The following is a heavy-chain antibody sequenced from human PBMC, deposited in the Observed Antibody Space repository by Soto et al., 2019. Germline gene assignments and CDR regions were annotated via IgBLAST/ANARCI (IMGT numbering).Heavy chain of an antibody. CDR3: ARDSYYYDSSGSPLFDY. CDR1: GFTFSSYG. D-gene: IGHD3-22*01. J-gene: IGHJ4*02. V-gene: IGHV3-33*01. CDR2: IWYDGSNK. Sequence: LRLSCAASGFTFSSYGMHWVRQAPGKGLEWVAVIWYDGSNKYYADSVKGRFTISRDNSKNTLYLQMNSLRAEDTAVYYCARDSYYYDSSGSPLFDYWGQGTLVTVSS.